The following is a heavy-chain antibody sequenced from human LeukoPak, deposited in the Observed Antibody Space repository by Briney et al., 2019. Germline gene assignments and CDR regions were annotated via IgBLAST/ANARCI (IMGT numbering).Heavy chain of an antibody. Sequence: ASMKVSCKASGYTFTSYAMNWVRQAPGQGLEWMGWINTNTGNPTYAQGFTGRFVFALDTSVSTAYLQISSLKGEDTAVYYCARSGSPIHYYYMDVWGKGTTVTVSS. V-gene: IGHV7-4-1*02. J-gene: IGHJ6*03. CDR1: GYTFTSYA. D-gene: IGHD1-14*01. CDR2: INTNTGNP. CDR3: ARSGSPIHYYYMDV.